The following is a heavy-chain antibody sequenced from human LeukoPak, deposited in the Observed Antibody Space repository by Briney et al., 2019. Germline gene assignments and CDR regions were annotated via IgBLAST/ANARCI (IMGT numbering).Heavy chain of an antibody. CDR2: ISSDGSII. Sequence: HPGGSLRLSCAASGFSFSSYWMHWVRQAPGKGLVWVSRISSDGSIINYADSMKGRFTISRDNSKNTLYLQMNSLRAEDTAVYYCARDMPGLERAFDYWGQGTLVTVSS. D-gene: IGHD1-1*01. CDR3: ARDMPGLERAFDY. V-gene: IGHV3-74*01. J-gene: IGHJ4*02. CDR1: GFSFSSYW.